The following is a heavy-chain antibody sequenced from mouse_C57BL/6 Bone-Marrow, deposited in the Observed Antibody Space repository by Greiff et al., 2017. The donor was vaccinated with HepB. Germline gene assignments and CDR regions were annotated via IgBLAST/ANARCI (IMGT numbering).Heavy chain of an antibody. V-gene: IGHV1-42*01. J-gene: IGHJ4*01. D-gene: IGHD2-3*01. Sequence: EVQLQQSGPELVKPGASVKISCKASGYSFTGYYMNWVKQSPEKSLEWIGEINPSTGGTTYNQKFKAKAPLTVDKSSSTAYMQLKSLTSEDSAVYYCARDGGYYEDYAMDYWGQGTSVTVSS. CDR2: INPSTGGT. CDR1: GYSFTGYY. CDR3: ARDGGYYEDYAMDY.